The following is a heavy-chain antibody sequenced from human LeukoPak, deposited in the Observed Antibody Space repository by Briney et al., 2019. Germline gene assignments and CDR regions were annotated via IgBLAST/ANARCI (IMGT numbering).Heavy chain of an antibody. CDR2: ISYDGSNK. D-gene: IGHD2-2*01. CDR3: ARGVVPAAIGYFDY. Sequence: GGSLRLSCAASGFTFSSYAMHWVRQAPGKGLEWVAVISYDGSNKYYADSVKGRFTISRDNSKNTLYLRMNSLRAEDTTVYYCARGVVPAAIGYFDYWGQGTLVTVSS. V-gene: IGHV3-30-3*01. CDR1: GFTFSSYA. J-gene: IGHJ4*02.